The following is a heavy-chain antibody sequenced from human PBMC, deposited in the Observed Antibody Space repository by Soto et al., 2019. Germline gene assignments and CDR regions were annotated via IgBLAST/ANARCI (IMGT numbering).Heavy chain of an antibody. CDR2: ISYRGST. CDR1: AGSITTSY. Sequence: SETLSLTCTVPAGSITTSYWSWIRQPLGKALEWISYISYRGSTNYNPSLKSRLTISIDTSKSQISLKLTSMTTADTAVYYCASSGIVGREVNTWFDPWGQGTLVTVSS. J-gene: IGHJ5*02. V-gene: IGHV4-59*01. CDR3: ASSGIVGREVNTWFDP. D-gene: IGHD3-22*01.